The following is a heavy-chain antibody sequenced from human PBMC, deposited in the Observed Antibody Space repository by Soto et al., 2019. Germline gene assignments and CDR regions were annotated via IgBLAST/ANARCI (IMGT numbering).Heavy chain of an antibody. V-gene: IGHV3-74*01. Sequence: EVQLVESGGGLVQPGGSLGLPCAGSEFPFGIYGMHWVRQAQGRGLEWVSRIDHDGPTDYADWVGGRFTISRDNAENTLYLQMNSLRPEDTAVYYCVRDSHGDYWGQGTLVTVSS. CDR3: VRDSHGDY. CDR2: IDHDGPT. CDR1: EFPFGIYG. J-gene: IGHJ4*02.